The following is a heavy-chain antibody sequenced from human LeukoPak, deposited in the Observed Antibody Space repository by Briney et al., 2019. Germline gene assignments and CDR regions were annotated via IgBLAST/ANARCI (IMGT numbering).Heavy chain of an antibody. V-gene: IGHV4-31*03. CDR3: ARGRTTVTPFDY. D-gene: IGHD4-17*01. CDR2: IYYSGST. Sequence: SSETLSLTCTVSGGSISSGGYYWSWIRQHPGKGLEWIGYIYYSGSTYYNPSLKSRVTISVDTSKNQFSLKLSSVTAADTAVYYCARGRTTVTPFDYWGQGTLVTVSS. J-gene: IGHJ4*02. CDR1: GGSISSGGYY.